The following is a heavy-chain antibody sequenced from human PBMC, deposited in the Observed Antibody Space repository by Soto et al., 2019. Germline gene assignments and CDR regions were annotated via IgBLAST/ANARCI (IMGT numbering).Heavy chain of an antibody. CDR1: GFTFYSYT. D-gene: IGHD3-10*01. V-gene: IGHV3-23*01. Sequence: EVQLLESGGDLVQPGGSLRLSCAASGFTFYSYTMTWVRQAPGKGLEWVSMISGSGDSTYYADSVKGRFTISRDNFKNTLYLQMNSLRAEDTAVYYCATDRSAYDSGGYQYFDSWGQGTLVTVSS. CDR3: ATDRSAYDSGGYQYFDS. CDR2: ISGSGDST. J-gene: IGHJ4*02.